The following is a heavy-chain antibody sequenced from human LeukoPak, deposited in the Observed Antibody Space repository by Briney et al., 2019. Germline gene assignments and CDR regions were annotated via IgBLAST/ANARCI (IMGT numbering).Heavy chain of an antibody. CDR2: TSYDGSNK. D-gene: IGHD3-9*01. CDR1: GFTFSSYA. V-gene: IGHV3-30*04. CDR3: ARDMYYDILTGYYKGYYYYGMDV. J-gene: IGHJ6*04. Sequence: GGSLRLSCAASGFTFSSYAMHWVRQAPGKGLEWVAVTSYDGSNKYYADSVKGRFTISRDNSKNTLYLQMNSLRAEDTAVYYCARDMYYDILTGYYKGYYYYGMDVWGKGTTVTVSS.